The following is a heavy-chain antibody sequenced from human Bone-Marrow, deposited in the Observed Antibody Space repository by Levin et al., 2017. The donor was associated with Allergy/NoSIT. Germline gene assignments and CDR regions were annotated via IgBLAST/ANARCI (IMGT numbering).Heavy chain of an antibody. Sequence: GESLKISCAASGFTFSSYAMHWVRQAPGKGLEWVAVISYDGSNKYYADSVKGRFTISRDNSKNTLYLQMNSLRAEDTAVYYCARACMAVVTLRAYYGMDVWGQGTTVTVSS. V-gene: IGHV3-30-3*01. J-gene: IGHJ6*02. CDR3: ARACMAVVTLRAYYGMDV. D-gene: IGHD4-23*01. CDR1: GFTFSSYA. CDR2: ISYDGSNK.